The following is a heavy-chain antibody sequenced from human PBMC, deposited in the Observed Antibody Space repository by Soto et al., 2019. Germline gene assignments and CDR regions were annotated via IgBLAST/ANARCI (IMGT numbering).Heavy chain of an antibody. CDR3: AKDSTDTAMGDYDY. D-gene: IGHD5-18*01. CDR1: GFTFDDYA. J-gene: IGHJ4*02. Sequence: EVQLVESGGGLVQPGRSLRLSCAASGFTFDDYAMHWVRQAPGKGLEWVSGISWNSGSIGYADSVKGRFTISRDNAKNSLYLQMNSLRAEDTALYYCAKDSTDTAMGDYDYWGQGTLVTVSS. CDR2: ISWNSGSI. V-gene: IGHV3-9*01.